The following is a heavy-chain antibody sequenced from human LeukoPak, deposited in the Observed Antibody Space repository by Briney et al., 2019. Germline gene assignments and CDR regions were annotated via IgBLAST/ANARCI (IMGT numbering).Heavy chain of an antibody. CDR2: IYSGGST. D-gene: IGHD3-10*01. CDR3: AKERKVRGVIIPNWFDP. J-gene: IGHJ5*02. Sequence: PGGSLRLSCAASGFTVSSNYMSWVRQAPGKGLEWVSVIYSGGSTYYADSVKGRFTISRDNSKNTLYLQMNSLRAEDTAVYYCAKERKVRGVIIPNWFDPWGQGTLVTVSS. V-gene: IGHV3-66*02. CDR1: GFTVSSNY.